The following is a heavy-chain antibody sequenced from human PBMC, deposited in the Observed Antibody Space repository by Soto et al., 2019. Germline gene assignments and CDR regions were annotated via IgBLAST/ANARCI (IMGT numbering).Heavy chain of an antibody. CDR1: GLTFSNYA. Sequence: PVESLRLSCATSGLTFSNYAMSWVRQAPGGGLEWVSSMSGSSSTTYYADSVRGRFTISRDRSKNTLYLQMSSLRAEDTALYYCAKNQEREITRGIDFWGQGTLVTVCS. D-gene: IGHD6-13*01. J-gene: IGHJ1*01. V-gene: IGHV3-23*01. CDR3: AKNQEREITRGIDF. CDR2: MSGSSSTT.